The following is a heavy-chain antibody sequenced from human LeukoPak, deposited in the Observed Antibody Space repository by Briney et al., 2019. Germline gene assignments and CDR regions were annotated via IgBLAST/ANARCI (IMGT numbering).Heavy chain of an antibody. Sequence: GGSLRLSCAASGFTFSSYGMHWVRQAPGKGLEWVAFIRYDGSNKYYAESVKGRFTVSRDNAKNSLYLQMNSLRAEDTAVYYCARDQVPYWYFDLWGRGTLVTVSS. CDR2: IRYDGSNK. J-gene: IGHJ2*01. CDR3: ARDQVPYWYFDL. V-gene: IGHV3-30*02. CDR1: GFTFSSYG.